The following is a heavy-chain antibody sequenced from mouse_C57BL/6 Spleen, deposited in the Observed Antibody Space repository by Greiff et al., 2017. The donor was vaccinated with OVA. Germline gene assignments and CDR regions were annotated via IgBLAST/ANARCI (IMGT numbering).Heavy chain of an antibody. V-gene: IGHV1-85*01. D-gene: IGHD1-1*01. CDR1: GYTFTSYD. Sequence: VQLQQSGPELVKPGASVKLSCKASGYTFTSYDINWVKQRPGQGLEWIGWIYPRDGSTKYNEKFKGKATLTVDTSSSTSYMELHSLTSEDSAVYFCARPYGSSPGWFAYWGQGTLVTVSA. J-gene: IGHJ3*01. CDR2: IYPRDGST. CDR3: ARPYGSSPGWFAY.